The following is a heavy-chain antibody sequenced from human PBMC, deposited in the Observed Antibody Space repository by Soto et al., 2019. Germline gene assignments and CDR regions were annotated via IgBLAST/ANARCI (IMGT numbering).Heavy chain of an antibody. CDR2: IIPIFGTA. J-gene: IGHJ5*02. Sequence: QVQLVQSGAEVKKPGSSVKVSCKASGGTFSSYAISWVRQAPGQGLEWMGGIIPIFGTANYAQKFQGRVTITADESTSTAYMELSRLRSEDTAVYYCARDRRAYDYVWGSYRFNWFAPWGQGTLVTVSS. CDR3: ARDRRAYDYVWGSYRFNWFAP. CDR1: GGTFSSYA. D-gene: IGHD3-16*02. V-gene: IGHV1-69*01.